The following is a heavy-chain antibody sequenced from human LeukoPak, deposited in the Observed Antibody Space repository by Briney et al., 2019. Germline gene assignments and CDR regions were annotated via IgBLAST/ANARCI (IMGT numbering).Heavy chain of an antibody. J-gene: IGHJ4*02. CDR3: ARRGDYAFDY. CDR1: GGSMSSYY. D-gene: IGHD4-17*01. V-gene: IGHV4-4*09. Sequence: SETLSLTCTVSGGSMSSYYWSWIRQPPGKGLEWIGYIYTSGSTNYNPSLKSRVTISVDTSKNQFSLKLSSVTAADTAVYYCARRGDYAFDYWGQGTLVTVSS. CDR2: IYTSGST.